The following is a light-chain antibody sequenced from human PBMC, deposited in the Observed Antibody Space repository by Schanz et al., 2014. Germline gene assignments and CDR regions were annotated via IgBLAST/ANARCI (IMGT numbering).Light chain of an antibody. CDR3: CSYAGSNTFV. CDR1: ASDVGGYNY. V-gene: IGLV2-8*01. CDR2: EVS. J-gene: IGLJ2*01. Sequence: QSVLTQPASVSGSPGQSITISCTGTASDVGGYNYVSWYQQYPGKAPKLLIYEVSKRPSGVPDRFSGSKSGNTASLTISGLQAEDEADYYCCSYAGSNTFVFGGGTKLTVL.